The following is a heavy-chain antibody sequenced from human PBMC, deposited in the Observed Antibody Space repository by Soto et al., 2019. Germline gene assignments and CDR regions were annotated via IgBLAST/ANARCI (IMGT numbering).Heavy chain of an antibody. CDR1: GGSISSYY. CDR3: ARTGLDYYDSSGYPYYFDY. CDR2: IYYSGST. V-gene: IGHV4-59*01. D-gene: IGHD3-22*01. J-gene: IGHJ4*02. Sequence: SETLSLTCTVSGGSISSYYWSWIRQPPGKGLECIGYIYYSGSTNYNPSLKSRVTISVDTSKNQFSLKLSSVTAADTAVYYCARTGLDYYDSSGYPYYFDYWGQGTLVTVSS.